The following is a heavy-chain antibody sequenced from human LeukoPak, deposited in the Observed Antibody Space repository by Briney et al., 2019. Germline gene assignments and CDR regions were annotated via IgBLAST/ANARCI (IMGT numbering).Heavy chain of an antibody. Sequence: GASVKVSCKASGYTFTDYYLHWVRQAPGQGLEWMGRINPKSGGTKYAQKFLGRVTMTRDTSNSTASMDLSGLEYDDTAIYFCATGYGTHLRDNWGQGTPVTVSS. CDR3: ATGYGTHLRDN. D-gene: IGHD4-17*01. J-gene: IGHJ4*02. V-gene: IGHV1-2*06. CDR1: GYTFTDYY. CDR2: INPKSGGT.